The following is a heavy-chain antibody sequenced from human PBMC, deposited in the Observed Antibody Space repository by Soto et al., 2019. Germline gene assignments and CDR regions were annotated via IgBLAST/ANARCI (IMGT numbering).Heavy chain of an antibody. V-gene: IGHV1-2*02. CDR1: TYTFTDYY. CDR2: IDPGSGAT. CDR3: ARGDAETGGWPFPYFDY. D-gene: IGHD2-8*02. Sequence: HEHLVQSGAEVKRPGASLKVSCKASTYTFTDYYIHWVRQAPGQGLEWMGWIDPGSGATNYAPNFQGRDTLTSYTSLKTASMDLTSLTADDTAVYYRARGDAETGGWPFPYFDYWGQGTLVIVSS. J-gene: IGHJ4*02.